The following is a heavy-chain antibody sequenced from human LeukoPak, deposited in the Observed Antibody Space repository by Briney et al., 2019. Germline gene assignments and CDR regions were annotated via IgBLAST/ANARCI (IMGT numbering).Heavy chain of an antibody. CDR3: VSWGVDNP. Sequence: GRSLRLSRAASGFTLTAYWMNWVRQAPGKGLEWVATVAPDGSGKYYIDSVKGPFTVSRDNAKNSLYLQMTSLRAEDTATYYWVSWGVDNPWGQGTLVTVSS. CDR1: GFTLTAYW. CDR2: VAPDGSGK. V-gene: IGHV3-7*01. D-gene: IGHD7-27*01. J-gene: IGHJ5*02.